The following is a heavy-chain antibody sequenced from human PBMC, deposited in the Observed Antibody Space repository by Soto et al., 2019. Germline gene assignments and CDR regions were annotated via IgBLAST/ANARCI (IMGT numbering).Heavy chain of an antibody. V-gene: IGHV3-30*03. Sequence: QVLLVESGGGVVQPGRSVRLSCAASGVTFSSYGMHWVRQAPGKGLEWVAVISEDGSNKHYADSVKGRFTISRDNSKNTLYLQMNSLRAEDTAVYYCAAVYYFGDYWGQGTLVTVSS. J-gene: IGHJ4*02. CDR1: GVTFSSYG. D-gene: IGHD3-10*01. CDR2: ISEDGSNK. CDR3: AAVYYFGDY.